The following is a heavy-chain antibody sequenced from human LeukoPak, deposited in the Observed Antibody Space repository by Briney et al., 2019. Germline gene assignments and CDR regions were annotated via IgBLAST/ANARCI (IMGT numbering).Heavy chain of an antibody. Sequence: SVKVSCKASGGTFSSYAISWVRQAPGQGLEWMGGIIPIFGTANYAQKFQGRVTIAADESTSTAYMELSSLRSEDTAVYYCARSTVTTLRTNWFDPWGQGTLVTVSS. CDR1: GGTFSSYA. CDR2: IIPIFGTA. J-gene: IGHJ5*02. D-gene: IGHD4-11*01. V-gene: IGHV1-69*13. CDR3: ARSTVTTLRTNWFDP.